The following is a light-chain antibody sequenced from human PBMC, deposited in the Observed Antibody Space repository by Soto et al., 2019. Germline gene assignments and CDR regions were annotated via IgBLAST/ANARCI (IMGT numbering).Light chain of an antibody. Sequence: DIQMTQSPCTLSASVGDRVTITCRASQSISSWLAWYQQKPGKAPKLLIYDASSLESGVPSRFSRSGSGTEFTLTISSLQPDHFATHSCQQYNSYSPTSGQGTKVDIK. CDR2: DAS. V-gene: IGKV1-5*01. CDR3: QQYNSYSPT. CDR1: QSISSW. J-gene: IGKJ1*01.